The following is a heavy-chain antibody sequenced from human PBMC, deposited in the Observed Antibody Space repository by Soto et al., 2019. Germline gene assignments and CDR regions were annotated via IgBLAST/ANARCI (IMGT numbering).Heavy chain of an antibody. CDR3: ARDNDSSGYGSFDY. V-gene: IGHV3-33*01. J-gene: IGHJ4*02. CDR2: IWYDGSNK. Sequence: QVQLVESGGGVVQPGRSLRLSCAASGFTFSSYGMHWVRQAPGKGLEWVAVIWYDGSNKYYADSVKGRFTISRDNSKITLDLQMNSLRAEDTAVYYCARDNDSSGYGSFDYWGQGTLVTVSS. D-gene: IGHD3-22*01. CDR1: GFTFSSYG.